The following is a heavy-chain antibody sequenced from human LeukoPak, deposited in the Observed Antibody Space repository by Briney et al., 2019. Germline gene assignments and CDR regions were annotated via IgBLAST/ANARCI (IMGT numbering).Heavy chain of an antibody. CDR3: AKDWSRDYDSSGYYNY. CDR1: GFTFSSYA. CDR2: ISGSGGST. Sequence: GGSLRLSCAASGFTFSSYAMSWVRQAPGKGLEWVSAISGSGGSTYYADSVKGRFTISRDNSKNTLYLQMNSLRAGDTAVYYCAKDWSRDYDSSGYYNYWGQGTLVTVSS. J-gene: IGHJ4*02. D-gene: IGHD3-22*01. V-gene: IGHV3-23*01.